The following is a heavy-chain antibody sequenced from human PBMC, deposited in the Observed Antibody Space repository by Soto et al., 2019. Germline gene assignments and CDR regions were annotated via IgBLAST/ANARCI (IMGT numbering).Heavy chain of an antibody. CDR1: GYTFISLG. Sequence: ASVKVSCKASGYTFISLGISWVRQAPGQGLEWLGWINPNNGDTEYVQQFQSRVTMTTDTSTSTAYMELMSLRSDDTAVYYCARDVWSFGSGSYSVDYWGQGTPVTVSS. CDR2: INPNNGDT. CDR3: ARDVWSFGSGSYSVDY. D-gene: IGHD3-10*01. J-gene: IGHJ4*02. V-gene: IGHV1-18*01.